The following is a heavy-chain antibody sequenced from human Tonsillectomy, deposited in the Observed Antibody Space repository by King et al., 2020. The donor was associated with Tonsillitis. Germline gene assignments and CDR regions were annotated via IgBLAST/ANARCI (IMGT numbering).Heavy chain of an antibody. CDR1: GFTFSTYA. Sequence: VQLVESGGGLVRPGGSLRLSCAASGFTFSTYAMSWVRQAPGKGLEWVSSISVSGSSTFYADSVKGRFTISRDNSKDTLYLQMNSLRAEDTAVYYCARTYYYNSGSYVQYWGQGTLVTVSS. D-gene: IGHD3-10*01. J-gene: IGHJ4*02. V-gene: IGHV3-23*04. CDR2: ISVSGSST. CDR3: ARTYYYNSGSYVQY.